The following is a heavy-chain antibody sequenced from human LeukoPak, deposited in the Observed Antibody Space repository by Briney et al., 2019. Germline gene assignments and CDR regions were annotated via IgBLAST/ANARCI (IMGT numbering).Heavy chain of an antibody. CDR3: AREQPLSYDSSGYYSAFDI. Sequence: GGSLRLSCAASAFIFNNYYMSWIRQAPEKGLECVSYISNSGSTMFYADSVKGRFTISRDNAKNSLYLQMNSLRAEDTAVYYCAREQPLSYDSSGYYSAFDIWGQGTMVTVSS. CDR1: AFIFNNYY. CDR2: ISNSGSTM. D-gene: IGHD3-22*01. J-gene: IGHJ3*02. V-gene: IGHV3-11*04.